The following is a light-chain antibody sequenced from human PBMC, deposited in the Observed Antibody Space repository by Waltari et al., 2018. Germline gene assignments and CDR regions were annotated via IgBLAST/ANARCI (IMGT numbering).Light chain of an antibody. Sequence: DIVMTQSPDALAVSLGERASINCKSSQSVLYSLNNKNYLAWYQQKPGQAPKLLIYWASTRESGVPDRFSGSGSGTDFTLTISTLQAEDVAVYYCQQYYITPRTFGQGTKVEIK. CDR1: QSVLYSLNNKNY. J-gene: IGKJ1*01. V-gene: IGKV4-1*01. CDR3: QQYYITPRT. CDR2: WAS.